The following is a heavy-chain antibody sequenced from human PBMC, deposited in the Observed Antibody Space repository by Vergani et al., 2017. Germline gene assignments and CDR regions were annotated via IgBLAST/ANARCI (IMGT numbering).Heavy chain of an antibody. CDR2: INHSGST. Sequence: QVQLQQWGAGLLKPSETLSLTCAVYGGSFSGYYWSWIRQPPGKGLEWIGEINHSGSTNYNPSLKSRVTISVDTSKNQFSLKLSSVTAADTAVYYCARDRECSSTSCRYYYYYYGMDVWGQGTTVTVSS. D-gene: IGHD2-2*01. V-gene: IGHV4-34*01. CDR1: GGSFSGYY. J-gene: IGHJ6*02. CDR3: ARDRECSSTSCRYYYYYYGMDV.